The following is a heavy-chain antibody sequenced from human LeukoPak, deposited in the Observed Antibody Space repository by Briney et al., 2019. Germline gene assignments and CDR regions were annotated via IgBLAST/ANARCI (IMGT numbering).Heavy chain of an antibody. V-gene: IGHV3-53*01. CDR1: GFTFSSNY. Sequence: GGSLRLSCAASGFTFSSNYMSWVRQAPGKGLEWVSVIYSGGSTYYADSVTGRFTISRDNSKSTLYLQMNSLRAEDTAVYYCARATVEMATITFDYWGQGTLVTVSS. CDR2: IYSGGST. J-gene: IGHJ4*02. CDR3: ARATVEMATITFDY. D-gene: IGHD5-24*01.